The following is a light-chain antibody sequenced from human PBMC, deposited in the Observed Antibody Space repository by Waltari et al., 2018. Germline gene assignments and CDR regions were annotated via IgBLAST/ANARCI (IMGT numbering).Light chain of an antibody. CDR1: QSINSW. V-gene: IGKV1-5*03. CDR3: HQYETFSPA. CDR2: RAS. Sequence: EIQMTQSPSTLSASVGDRVTITCRASQSINSWLAWYQHKPGKAPKLLIQRASNLETGVPSRFSGSRSGTEFTLTIYSLQPDDFATYYCHQYETFSPAFGGGTKVEIK. J-gene: IGKJ4*01.